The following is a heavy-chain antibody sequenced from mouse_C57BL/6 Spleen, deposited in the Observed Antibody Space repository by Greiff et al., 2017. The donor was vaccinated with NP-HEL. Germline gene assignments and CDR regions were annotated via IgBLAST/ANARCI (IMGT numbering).Heavy chain of an antibody. CDR3: AREGLNWYFDV. J-gene: IGHJ1*03. V-gene: IGHV1-18*01. CDR1: GYTFTDYN. D-gene: IGHD6-2*01. CDR2: INPNNGGT. Sequence: EVQLQQSGPELVKPGASVKIPCKASGYTFTDYNMDWVKQSHGKSLEWIGDINPNNGGTIYNQKFKGKATLTVDKSSSTAYMELRSLTSGDTAVYYCAREGLNWYFDVWGTGTTVTVSS.